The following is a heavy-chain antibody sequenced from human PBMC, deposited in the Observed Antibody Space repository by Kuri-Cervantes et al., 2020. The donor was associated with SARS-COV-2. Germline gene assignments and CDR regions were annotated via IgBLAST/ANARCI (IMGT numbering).Heavy chain of an antibody. CDR3: ATAPPFYDSSGYYNWFDP. Sequence: ASVKVSCKASGYTFTSYAMHWVRQAPGQRLEWMGGFDPEDGETIYAQKFQGRVTMTEDTSTDTAYMELSSLRSEDTAVYYCATAPPFYDSSGYYNWFDPWGQGTLVTVSS. V-gene: IGHV1-24*01. D-gene: IGHD3-22*01. CDR2: FDPEDGET. J-gene: IGHJ5*02. CDR1: GYTFTSYA.